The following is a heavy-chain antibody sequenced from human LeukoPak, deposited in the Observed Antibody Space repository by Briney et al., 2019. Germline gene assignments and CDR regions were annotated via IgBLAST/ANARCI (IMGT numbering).Heavy chain of an antibody. CDR1: GGTFSSYA. V-gene: IGHV1-69*13. D-gene: IGHD4-17*01. Sequence: SVKVSCKASGGTFSSYAISWVRQAPGQGLEWMGGIIPIFGTANYAQKFRGRVTITADESTSTAYMELSSLRSEDTAVYYCARDGAGDLPRDYGDYGSLSWFDPWGQGTLVTVSS. CDR3: ARDGAGDLPRDYGDYGSLSWFDP. CDR2: IIPIFGTA. J-gene: IGHJ5*02.